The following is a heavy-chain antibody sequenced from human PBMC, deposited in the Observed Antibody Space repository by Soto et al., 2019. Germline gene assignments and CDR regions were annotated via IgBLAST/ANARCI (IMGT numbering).Heavy chain of an antibody. Sequence: QVQLVQSGAEVKKPGASVKVSCKASGYTFTSYYMHWVRQAPGQGLEWMGIINPSGGSTSYAQKFQGXXTXTXXTSTSTVYMELSSLRSEDTAVYYCAKSIAARSFDYWGQGTLVTVSS. CDR1: GYTFTSYY. CDR3: AKSIAARSFDY. D-gene: IGHD6-6*01. CDR2: INPSGGST. V-gene: IGHV1-46*01. J-gene: IGHJ4*02.